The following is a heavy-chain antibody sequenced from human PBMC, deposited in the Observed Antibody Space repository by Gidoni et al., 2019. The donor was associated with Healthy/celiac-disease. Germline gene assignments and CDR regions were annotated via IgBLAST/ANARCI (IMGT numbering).Heavy chain of an antibody. D-gene: IGHD3-3*01. Sequence: GFTFSSYAMHWVRQAPGKGLEWVAVISYDGSNKYYADSVKGRFTISRDNSKNTLYLQMNSLRAEDTAVYYCARDPPGKRGRFLEWLPGYYMDVWGKGTTVTVSS. CDR2: ISYDGSNK. CDR3: ARDPPGKRGRFLEWLPGYYMDV. J-gene: IGHJ6*03. CDR1: GFTFSSYA. V-gene: IGHV3-30*04.